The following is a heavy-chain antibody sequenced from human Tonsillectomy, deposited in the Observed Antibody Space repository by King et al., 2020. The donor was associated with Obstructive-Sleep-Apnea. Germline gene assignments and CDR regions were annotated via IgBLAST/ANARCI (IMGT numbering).Heavy chain of an antibody. CDR2: IIVYNGNT. D-gene: IGHD3-16*01. CDR3: ARDLAGGSPMDY. Sequence: QLVQSGPEVKKPGASVKVSCKASGYTFTRNGISWVRQAPGQGLEWMGWIIVYNGNTNYAQKFQGRVIMTTDTSTNTAYMELRSLRYDDTAVFYCARDLAGGSPMDYWGQGTLVTVSS. V-gene: IGHV1-18*01. J-gene: IGHJ4*02. CDR1: GYTFTRNG.